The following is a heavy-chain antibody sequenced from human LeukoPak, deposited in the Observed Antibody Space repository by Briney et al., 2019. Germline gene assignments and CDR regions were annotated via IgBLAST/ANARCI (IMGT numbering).Heavy chain of an antibody. D-gene: IGHD3-10*01. CDR3: AREALYGPFDY. CDR1: GFTFSSYG. V-gene: IGHV3-33*01. Sequence: GRSLRLSCAASGFTFSSYGMHWVRQAPGKGLEWVAVIWYDGSNKYYADSVKGRVTISRDNSKHTLYLQMNSLRAQDTAVYYCAREALYGPFDYWCQGTLVTVSS. CDR2: IWYDGSNK. J-gene: IGHJ4*02.